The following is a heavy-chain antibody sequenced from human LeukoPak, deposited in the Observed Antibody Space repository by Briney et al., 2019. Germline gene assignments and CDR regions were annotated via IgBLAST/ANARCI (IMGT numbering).Heavy chain of an antibody. Sequence: SETLSLTCTVSGGSISSSSYYWGWIRQPPGKGLEWIGRIYYSGSTYYNPSLKSRVTISVDTSKDQCSLKLSSVTAADTAVYYCARWYQYNWFDPWGQGTLVTVSS. D-gene: IGHD2-15*01. CDR3: ARWYQYNWFDP. V-gene: IGHV4-39*01. CDR2: IYYSGST. J-gene: IGHJ5*02. CDR1: GGSISSSSYY.